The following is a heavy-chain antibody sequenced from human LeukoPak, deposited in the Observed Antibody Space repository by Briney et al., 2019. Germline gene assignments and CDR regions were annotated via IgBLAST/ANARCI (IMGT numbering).Heavy chain of an antibody. CDR3: ARDFSAYRFGEFDY. V-gene: IGHV3-21*01. D-gene: IGHD3-10*01. CDR2: ISSSSSYI. Sequence: GGSLRPSCAASGFTFSSYSMNWVRQAPGKGLEWVSSISSSSSYIYYADSVKGRFTISRDNAKNSLYLQMNSLRAEDTAVYYCARDFSAYRFGEFDYWGQGTLVTVSS. J-gene: IGHJ4*02. CDR1: GFTFSSYS.